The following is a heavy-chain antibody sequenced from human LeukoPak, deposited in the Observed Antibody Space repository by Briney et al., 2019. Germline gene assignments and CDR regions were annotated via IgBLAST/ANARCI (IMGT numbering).Heavy chain of an antibody. CDR3: ARDGGSYAGGGSHDY. J-gene: IGHJ4*02. Sequence: PSGTLSLTCAVSGGSISSSNWWSWVRQPPGKGLEWIGEIYHSGSTNYNPSLKSRVTISVDKSKNQFSLKLSSVTAADTAVYYCARDGGSYAGGGSHDYWGQGTLVTVSS. D-gene: IGHD1-26*01. V-gene: IGHV4-4*02. CDR2: IYHSGST. CDR1: GGSISSSNW.